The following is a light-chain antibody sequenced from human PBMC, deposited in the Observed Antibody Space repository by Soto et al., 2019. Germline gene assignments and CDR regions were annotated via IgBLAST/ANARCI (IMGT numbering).Light chain of an antibody. CDR3: SSYTSSSIV. J-gene: IGLJ2*01. CDR2: DVS. Sequence: QSALTQPASVSGSPGQSITISCTGTSSDVGGYNYVSWYQQHPGKAPQLMIYDVSNRHSGVSNRSSGSKSGNTASLTISGLQAEDEADYYCSSYTSSSIVFGVGTKLTVL. CDR1: SSDVGGYNY. V-gene: IGLV2-14*01.